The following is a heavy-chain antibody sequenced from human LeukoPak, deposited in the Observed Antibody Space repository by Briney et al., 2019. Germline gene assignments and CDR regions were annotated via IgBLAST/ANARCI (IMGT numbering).Heavy chain of an antibody. CDR1: GYTFTGYY. CDR2: INPNSGGT. Sequence: ASVKVSCKASGYTFTGYYMYWVRQAPGQGLEWMGWINPNSGGTNYAQKFQGRVTMTRDTSISTAYMELSRLRSDDTAVYYCARVEPYYDSSGYYSPGEYYFDYWGQGTLVTVSS. CDR3: ARVEPYYDSSGYYSPGEYYFDY. V-gene: IGHV1-2*02. D-gene: IGHD3-22*01. J-gene: IGHJ4*02.